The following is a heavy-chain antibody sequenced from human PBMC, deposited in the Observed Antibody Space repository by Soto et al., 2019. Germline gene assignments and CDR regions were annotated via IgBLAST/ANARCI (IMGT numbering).Heavy chain of an antibody. D-gene: IGHD6-19*01. J-gene: IGHJ4*02. V-gene: IGHV3-23*01. Sequence: GGSLRLSCAASGFTFSNSWMHWVRQVSGKGLEWVSDISNTGRTTNYADSVKGRFTISRDNSKNTVYLQMNSLGVGDTAIYYCAKIPNTSGWTYFDFWGRGTLVTVSS. CDR1: GFTFSNSW. CDR2: ISNTGRTT. CDR3: AKIPNTSGWTYFDF.